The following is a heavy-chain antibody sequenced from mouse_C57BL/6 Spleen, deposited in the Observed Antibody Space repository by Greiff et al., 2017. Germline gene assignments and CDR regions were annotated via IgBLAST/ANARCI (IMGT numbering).Heavy chain of an antibody. CDR1: GFTFSDYG. J-gene: IGHJ2*01. CDR3: ARDYGSSYDFDD. CDR2: ISSGSSTI. Sequence: EVKVVESGGGLVKPGGSLKLSCAASGFTFSDYGMPWVRQAPEKGLEWVAYISSGSSTIYYADTVKGRFTISRDNAKNTLLLQMTSLRSEDTAMYYCARDYGSSYDFDDWGQGTTLTVSS. D-gene: IGHD1-1*01. V-gene: IGHV5-17*01.